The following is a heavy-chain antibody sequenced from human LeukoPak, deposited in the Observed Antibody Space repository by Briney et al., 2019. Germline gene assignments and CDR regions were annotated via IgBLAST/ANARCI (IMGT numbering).Heavy chain of an antibody. CDR1: GFTFSSYA. CDR3: XXXXDGLYGMDV. V-gene: IGHV3-30-3*01. D-gene: IGHD5-24*01. J-gene: IGHJ6*02. Sequence: EGSLRLSCAASGFTFSSYAMHWVRQAPGKGLEWVAVISYDGSNKYYADSVKGRFTISRDNAKNSLYLQMNSLRAEDTAVYYXXXXXDGLYGMDVWGQGTTVTVSS. CDR2: ISYDGSNK.